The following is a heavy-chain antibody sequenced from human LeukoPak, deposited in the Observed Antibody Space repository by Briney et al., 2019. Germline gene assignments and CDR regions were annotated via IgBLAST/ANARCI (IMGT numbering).Heavy chain of an antibody. D-gene: IGHD6-13*01. CDR3: AKGYSGSWYGPREGWFDP. V-gene: IGHV3-9*01. CDR1: GFTFDDYA. Sequence: PGGSLRLSCAASGFTFDDYAMHWVRQAPGKGLEWVSGTSWNSGSIGYADSVKGRFTISRDNAKNSLYLQMNSLRAEDTALYYCAKGYSGSWYGPREGWFDPWGQGTLVTVSS. CDR2: TSWNSGSI. J-gene: IGHJ5*02.